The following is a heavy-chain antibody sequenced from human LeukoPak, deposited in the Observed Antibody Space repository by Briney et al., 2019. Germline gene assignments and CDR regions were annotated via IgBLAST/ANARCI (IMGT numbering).Heavy chain of an antibody. D-gene: IGHD3-10*01. V-gene: IGHV1-69*01. CDR1: GGTFSSYA. Sequence: SVKVSCKASGGTFSSYAISWVRQAPGQGLEWMGGIIPIFGPANYAQKFQGRVTITADESTSTAYMELSSLRSEDTAVYYCATILGTSYYGSGSYYYWGQGTLVTVSS. J-gene: IGHJ4*02. CDR3: ATILGTSYYGSGSYYY. CDR2: IIPIFGPA.